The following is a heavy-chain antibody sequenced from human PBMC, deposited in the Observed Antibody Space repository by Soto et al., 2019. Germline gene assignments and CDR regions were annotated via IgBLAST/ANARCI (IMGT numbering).Heavy chain of an antibody. Sequence: GGSLRLSCAASGFTFSCYAMHWVRQAPGKGLEWVAVISYDGSNKYYADSVKGRFTISRDNSKNTLYLQMNSLRAEDTAVYYCARDDFYGDYGPYYYGMDVWGQGTTVTVSS. J-gene: IGHJ6*02. CDR1: GFTFSCYA. CDR3: ARDDFYGDYGPYYYGMDV. V-gene: IGHV3-30-3*01. D-gene: IGHD4-17*01. CDR2: ISYDGSNK.